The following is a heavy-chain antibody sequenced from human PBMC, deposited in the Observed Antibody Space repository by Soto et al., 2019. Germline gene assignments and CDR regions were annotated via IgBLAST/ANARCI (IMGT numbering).Heavy chain of an antibody. CDR2: VYYSGIT. D-gene: IGHD2-21*01. V-gene: IGHV4-39*01. CDR1: GGSFSITNYY. CDR3: VSQVPGIANYFDY. Sequence: PSETLSLTCPVSGGSFSITNYYWGWIRQPPGKGLEWIGSVYYSGITYYNPSLKSRVTISVDTSKKQFSLDLSSVTAADTAVYYCVSQVPGIANYFDYWGQGALVTV. J-gene: IGHJ4*02.